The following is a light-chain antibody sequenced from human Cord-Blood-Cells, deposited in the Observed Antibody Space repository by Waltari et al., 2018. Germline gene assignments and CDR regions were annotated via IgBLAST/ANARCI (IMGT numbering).Light chain of an antibody. Sequence: QSVLTQPASVSGSPGQSITISCTGTSSDVGCSHYVSWYQQHPGKAPKLMIYEVSNRPSGVSNRFSGSKSGNTASLTISGLQAEDEADYYCSSYTSSSTYVFGTGTKVTVL. CDR3: SSYTSSSTYV. V-gene: IGLV2-14*01. J-gene: IGLJ1*01. CDR2: EVS. CDR1: SSDVGCSHY.